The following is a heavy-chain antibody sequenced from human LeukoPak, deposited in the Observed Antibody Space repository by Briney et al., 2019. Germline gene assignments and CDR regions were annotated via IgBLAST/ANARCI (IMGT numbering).Heavy chain of an antibody. Sequence: SETLSLTCTVSGGSISSSSYYWSWIRQPPGKGLEWIGYIYYSGSTNYNPSLKSRVTISVDTSKNQFSLKLSSVTAADTAVYYCARGYSSSFDYWGQGTLVTVSS. V-gene: IGHV4-61*01. CDR1: GGSISSSSYY. CDR2: IYYSGST. J-gene: IGHJ4*02. CDR3: ARGYSSSFDY. D-gene: IGHD6-6*01.